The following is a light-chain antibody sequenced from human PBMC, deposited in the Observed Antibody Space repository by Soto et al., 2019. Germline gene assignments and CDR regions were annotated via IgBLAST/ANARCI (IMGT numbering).Light chain of an antibody. CDR1: QSVSSN. CDR3: QQYNNWPFT. V-gene: IGKV3-15*01. Sequence: EIVMTQSPATLSVSPGERATLSCRASQSVSSNLAWYQQKPGQAPRLLIYGASTRATGIPARFSGSGSGTEFTLPISSLQSEDFALYYCQQYNNWPFTFGPGTKVYIK. J-gene: IGKJ3*01. CDR2: GAS.